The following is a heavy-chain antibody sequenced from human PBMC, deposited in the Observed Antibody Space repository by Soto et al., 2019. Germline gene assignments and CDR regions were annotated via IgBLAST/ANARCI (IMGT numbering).Heavy chain of an antibody. CDR2: ITGSGGST. Sequence: EVQLLESGGGLVQPGGSLRLSCAAAGFTFGTYAMNWVRQAPGKGLEWVSGITGSGGSTYYADSVKGRFTISRDNSKNTLDLQMNSLRGDDTAVYYCAKARSVDTRDWFDPWGQGTLVTVSS. CDR3: AKARSVDTRDWFDP. CDR1: GFTFGTYA. V-gene: IGHV3-23*01. D-gene: IGHD5-18*01. J-gene: IGHJ5*02.